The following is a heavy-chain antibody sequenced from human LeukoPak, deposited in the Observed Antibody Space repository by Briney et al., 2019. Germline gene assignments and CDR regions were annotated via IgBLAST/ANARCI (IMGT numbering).Heavy chain of an antibody. V-gene: IGHV3-30*03. CDR3: ARGDSSSSLHYYYYGMDV. Sequence: GRSLRLSCAASGFTFSSYGMHWVRQAPGKGLEWVAVISYDGSNKYYADSVKGRFTISRDNAKNTLYLQMNSLRAEDTAVYYCARGDSSSSLHYYYYGMDVWGQGTTVTVSS. D-gene: IGHD6-6*01. J-gene: IGHJ6*02. CDR2: ISYDGSNK. CDR1: GFTFSSYG.